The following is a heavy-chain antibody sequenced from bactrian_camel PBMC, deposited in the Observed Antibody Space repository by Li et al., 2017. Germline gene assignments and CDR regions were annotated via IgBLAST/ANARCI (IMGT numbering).Heavy chain of an antibody. Sequence: HVQLVESGGGSVQAGGSLRLSCAASGYDCSGVCMAWFRQAPGKEREGVARIYTGSGNTYCADSAKGRFTISQDNAKNAVYLQMDSLKPEDTAMYYCAAGSPSSQKWCPRLDDFTFWGQGTQVTVS. CDR1: GYDCSGVC. D-gene: IGHD1*01. CDR3: AAGSPSSQKWCPRLDDFTF. V-gene: IGHV3S1*01. CDR2: IYTGSGNT. J-gene: IGHJ4*01.